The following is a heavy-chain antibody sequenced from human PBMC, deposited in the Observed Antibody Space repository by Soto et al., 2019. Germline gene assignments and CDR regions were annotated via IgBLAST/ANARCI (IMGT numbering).Heavy chain of an antibody. D-gene: IGHD6-6*01. CDR2: IYYSGST. CDR3: ARLGGVAARTFDY. Sequence: PSETLSLTCTVSGGSINDFYWSWVLQPPGKGLEWIGYIYYSGSTDYNPSLKSRVTISVDPSKTQFFLNLRSVNTADTAVYYCARLGGVAARTFDYWGQATLVTVSS. CDR1: GGSINDFY. V-gene: IGHV4-59*12. J-gene: IGHJ4*02.